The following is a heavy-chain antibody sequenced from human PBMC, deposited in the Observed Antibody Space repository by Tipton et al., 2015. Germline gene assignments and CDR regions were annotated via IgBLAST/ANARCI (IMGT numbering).Heavy chain of an antibody. CDR3: ARRARVTGGAFDI. CDR2: TYYRSNRYN. CDR1: GDRVSSNTAT. J-gene: IGHJ3*02. D-gene: IGHD1-20*01. V-gene: IGHV6-1*01. Sequence: PGPVKPSQTLSLTCAISGDRVSSNTATWNWIRQSPSGGLEWLGRTYYRSNRYNDYAESLRGRIAINPDTSKNQFSLQLNSVTPEDTAVYYCARRARVTGGAFDIWGEGTMVTVSS.